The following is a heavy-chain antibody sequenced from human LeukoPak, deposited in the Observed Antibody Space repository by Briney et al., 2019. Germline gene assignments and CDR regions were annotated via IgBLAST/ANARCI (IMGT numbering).Heavy chain of an antibody. D-gene: IGHD1-26*01. V-gene: IGHV5-51*01. Sequence: GESLKISWKGSGYSFTSYWIGWVRQMPGKGLEWMGIIYHGDSDTRYSPSFQGQVTISADKSISTAYLQWSSLKASDTAMYYCARSLCRYSGSYSYWGQGTLVTVSS. CDR3: ARSLCRYSGSYSY. J-gene: IGHJ4*02. CDR1: GYSFTSYW. CDR2: IYHGDSDT.